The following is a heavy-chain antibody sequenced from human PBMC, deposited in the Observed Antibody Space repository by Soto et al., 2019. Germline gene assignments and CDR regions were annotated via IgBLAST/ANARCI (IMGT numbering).Heavy chain of an antibody. V-gene: IGHV4-34*02. CDR1: GGSFSGYY. J-gene: IGHJ4*02. CDR3: ARPAIAAVVSAFDY. CDR2: INHSGST. Sequence: QVQLQQWGAGLLKPSETLSLTCAVNGGSFSGYYWSWIRQPPGKGLEWIGEINHSGSTNYNPSLKSRVTXXVXTPXNQFSLKLSSVTAADTAVYYCARPAIAAVVSAFDYWGQGTLVTVSS. D-gene: IGHD6-13*01.